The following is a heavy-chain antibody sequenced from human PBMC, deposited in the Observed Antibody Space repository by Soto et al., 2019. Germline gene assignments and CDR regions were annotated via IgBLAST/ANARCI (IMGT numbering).Heavy chain of an antibody. CDR1: GYSISSGYY. D-gene: IGHD3-9*01. CDR2: IYHSGST. Sequence: PSETLSLTCAVSGYSISSGYYWGWIRQPPGKGLEWIGSIYHSGSTYYNPSLKSRVTISVDTSKNQFSLKLSSVTAADTAVYYCVRGIDDILTGPYYYYGMDVWGPGTTVTVSS. V-gene: IGHV4-38-2*01. J-gene: IGHJ6*02. CDR3: VRGIDDILTGPYYYYGMDV.